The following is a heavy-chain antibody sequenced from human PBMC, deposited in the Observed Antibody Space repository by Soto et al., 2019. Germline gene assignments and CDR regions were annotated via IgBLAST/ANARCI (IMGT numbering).Heavy chain of an antibody. J-gene: IGHJ4*02. V-gene: IGHV3-23*01. CDR1: GFTFSSYA. D-gene: IGHD3-9*01. CDR2: ISGSGGST. Sequence: GGSLRLSCAASGFTFSSYAMSWVRQAPGKGLEWVSAISGSGGSTYYADSVKGRFTISRDNSKNTLYLQMNSLRAKDTAVYYCAKDSPDYDILTGYYTKEYYFDYWGQGTLVTVSS. CDR3: AKDSPDYDILTGYYTKEYYFDY.